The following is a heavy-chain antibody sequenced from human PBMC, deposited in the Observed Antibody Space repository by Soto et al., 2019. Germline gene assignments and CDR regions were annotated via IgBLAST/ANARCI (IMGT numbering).Heavy chain of an antibody. V-gene: IGHV3-23*01. CDR2: ISGNSGTT. CDR1: GFTFSNYA. Sequence: EVQLLESGGGLVQPGGSLRLSCTASGFTFSNYAMTWVRQAPGKGLEWVSFISGNSGTTYFADSVKGRFTISRDNSKSTLYLQMNSLRAEDTAVYYCAKASSFSWGVFDYWGQGTLITVSS. D-gene: IGHD3-10*01. CDR3: AKASSFSWGVFDY. J-gene: IGHJ4*02.